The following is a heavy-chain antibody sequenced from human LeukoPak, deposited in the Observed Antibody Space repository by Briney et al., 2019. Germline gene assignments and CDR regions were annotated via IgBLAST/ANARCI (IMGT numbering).Heavy chain of an antibody. J-gene: IGHJ4*02. D-gene: IGHD3-10*01. CDR3: ARAPVTYGSGSYSDY. Sequence: GASVKVSCKASGYTFTSYGISWVRQAPGQGLEWMGWINPNSGRTNYAQKFQGRVTMTRDTSISTAYMELSRLRSDDTAVYYCARAPVTYGSGSYSDYWGQGTLVTVSS. V-gene: IGHV1-2*02. CDR1: GYTFTSYG. CDR2: INPNSGRT.